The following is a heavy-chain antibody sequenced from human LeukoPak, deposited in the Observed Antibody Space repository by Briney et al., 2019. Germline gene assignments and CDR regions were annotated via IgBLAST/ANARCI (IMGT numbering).Heavy chain of an antibody. CDR2: MNPNSGNT. D-gene: IGHD4-23*01. Sequence: ASVKVSCKASGYTFTSYDINWVRQATGQGLEWMGWMNPNSGNTGYAQKFQGRVTMTRNTSISTAYMELSSLRAEDTALYYCAKSLVRWAFDHWGQGTPVTVSS. CDR3: AKSLVRWAFDH. CDR1: GYTFTSYD. J-gene: IGHJ4*02. V-gene: IGHV1-8*01.